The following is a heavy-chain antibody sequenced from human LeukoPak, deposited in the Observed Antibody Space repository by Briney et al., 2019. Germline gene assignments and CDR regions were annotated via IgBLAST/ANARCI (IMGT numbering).Heavy chain of an antibody. D-gene: IGHD5-18*01. CDR2: IYTSGST. J-gene: IGHJ4*02. CDR1: GGSISSGSYY. CDR3: ARGSVYGYPFDY. Sequence: SQTLSLTCTVSGGSISSGSYYWSWIRQPAGKGLEWIGRIYTSGSTNYNPSLKSRVTISVDTSENQFSLKLSSVTAADTAVYYCARGSVYGYPFDYWGQGTLVTVSS. V-gene: IGHV4-61*02.